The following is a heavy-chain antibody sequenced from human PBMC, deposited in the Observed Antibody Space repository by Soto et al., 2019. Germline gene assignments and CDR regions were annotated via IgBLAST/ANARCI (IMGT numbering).Heavy chain of an antibody. Sequence: GVLMKNWSKGAGYTFRAYWIACVSQMPGKGLEWMGVIYPGDSDTKYSPAFQGQVTFSADKSINTAYLQWTSLEASDTAMYYCARKFAPEFFDSWGQGTLVTVSS. CDR3: ARKFAPEFFDS. D-gene: IGHD3-10*01. J-gene: IGHJ4*02. CDR2: IYPGDSDT. CDR1: GYTFRAYW. V-gene: IGHV5-51*01.